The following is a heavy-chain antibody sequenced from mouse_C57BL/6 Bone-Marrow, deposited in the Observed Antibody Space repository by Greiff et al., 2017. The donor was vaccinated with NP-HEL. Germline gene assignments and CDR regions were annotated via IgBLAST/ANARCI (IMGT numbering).Heavy chain of an antibody. Sequence: VQLQESGPELVKPGASVKISCKASGYAFSSSWMNWVKQRPGKGLEWIGRIYPGDGDTNYNGKFKGKATLTADKSSSTAYMQLSILTSEDSAVYFCARRGCITTVVGAMDYWGQGTSVTVSS. CDR3: ARRGCITTVVGAMDY. J-gene: IGHJ4*01. CDR1: GYAFSSSW. V-gene: IGHV1-82*01. CDR2: IYPGDGDT. D-gene: IGHD1-1*01.